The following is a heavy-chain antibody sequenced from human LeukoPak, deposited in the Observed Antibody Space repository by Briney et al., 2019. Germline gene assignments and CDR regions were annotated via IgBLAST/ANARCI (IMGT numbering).Heavy chain of an antibody. CDR2: INPNSGGT. D-gene: IGHD3-22*01. CDR1: GYTFTGYY. CDR3: ARVRDSSGYQGFDY. V-gene: IGHV1-2*06. Sequence: ASVKVSYKASGYTFTGYYMHWVRQAPGQGLEWMGRINPNSGGTNYAQKFQGRVTMTRDASITTAYMELSRLRSDDTAVYYCARVRDSSGYQGFDYWGQGTLVTVSS. J-gene: IGHJ4*02.